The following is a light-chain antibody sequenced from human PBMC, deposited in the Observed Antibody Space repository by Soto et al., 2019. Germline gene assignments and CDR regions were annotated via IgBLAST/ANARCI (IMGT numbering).Light chain of an antibody. CDR2: GAS. CDR1: QSVSGN. V-gene: IGKV3-15*01. CDR3: QQYNKWPLT. Sequence: EIVMTQSPATLSVSPGERATLSCRASQSVSGNLAWYQQKPGQAPGLLIYGASTRATGIPARFSGSGSGTEFNLTISSLQSEDFAVYYCQQYNKWPLTFGGGNKVEIK. J-gene: IGKJ4*01.